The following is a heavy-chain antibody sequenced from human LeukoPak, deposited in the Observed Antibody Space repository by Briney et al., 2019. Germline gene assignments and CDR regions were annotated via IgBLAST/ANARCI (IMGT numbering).Heavy chain of an antibody. D-gene: IGHD6-13*01. CDR2: IHHNGST. CDR3: ARGFQYSSSSRGMDV. V-gene: IGHV4-34*01. CDR1: GGSSSGYF. Sequence: PSETMSPTSVVYGGSSSGYFCSWIRQPPGGGQGWVGEIHHNGSTNTNYNPSLKSRVTISVDTSKNQFSLKLSSVTAADTAVYYCARGFQYSSSSRGMDVWGQGTTVTVSS. J-gene: IGHJ6*02.